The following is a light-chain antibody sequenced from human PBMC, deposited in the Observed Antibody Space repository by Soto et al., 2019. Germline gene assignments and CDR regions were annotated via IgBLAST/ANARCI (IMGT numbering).Light chain of an antibody. Sequence: QSVLTQPPSASGSPGQSVTISCTGTGSDVGGYNYVSWYQQHPGKAPKLMIYEVSKRPSGVPDRFSGSKSGNTASLTVSGLKDEDEAHHYCSSSAGSNNVFGTGT. V-gene: IGLV2-8*01. J-gene: IGLJ1*01. CDR3: SSSAGSNNV. CDR2: EVS. CDR1: GSDVGGYNY.